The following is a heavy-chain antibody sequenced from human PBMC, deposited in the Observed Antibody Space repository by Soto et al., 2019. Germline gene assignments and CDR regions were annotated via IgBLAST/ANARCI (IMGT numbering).Heavy chain of an antibody. V-gene: IGHV1-69*13. D-gene: IGHD3-3*01. Sequence: SVKVSCKASGGTFSSYAISWVRQAPGQGLEWMGGIIPIFGTANYAQKFQGRVTITADESTSTAYMELSSLRSEDTAVYYCARDAQSITIFGVVPSWFDPWGQGTLVTVSS. J-gene: IGHJ5*02. CDR2: IIPIFGTA. CDR3: ARDAQSITIFGVVPSWFDP. CDR1: GGTFSSYA.